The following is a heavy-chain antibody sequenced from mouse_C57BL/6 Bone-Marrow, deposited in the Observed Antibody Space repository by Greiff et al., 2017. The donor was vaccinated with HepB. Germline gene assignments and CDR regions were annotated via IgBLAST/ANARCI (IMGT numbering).Heavy chain of an antibody. CDR2: ISSGGSYT. CDR1: GFTFSSYG. Sequence: EVHLVESGGDLVKPGGSLKLSCAASGFTFSSYGMSWVRQTPDKRLEWVATISSGGSYTYYPDSVKGRFTISRDNAKNTLYLQLSNLKSDDTAMYYCASYYGSQYYYAMDDWGQGTSVTVSS. J-gene: IGHJ4*01. CDR3: ASYYGSQYYYAMDD. V-gene: IGHV5-6*01. D-gene: IGHD1-1*01.